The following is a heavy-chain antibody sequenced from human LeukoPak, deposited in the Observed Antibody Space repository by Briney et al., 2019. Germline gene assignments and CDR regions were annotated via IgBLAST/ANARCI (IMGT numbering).Heavy chain of an antibody. J-gene: IGHJ4*02. CDR2: ISSSGSTI. V-gene: IGHV3-11*04. CDR3: ARVVIAAAENYFDY. CDR1: GFTFSDYY. Sequence: KPGGSLRLSCAASGFTFSDYYMSWIRQAPGKGLEWVSYISSSGSTIYYADSVKGRFTISRDNAKNSLYLQMNSLRAEDTAVYYCARVVIAAAENYFDYWGQGTLVTVSS. D-gene: IGHD6-13*01.